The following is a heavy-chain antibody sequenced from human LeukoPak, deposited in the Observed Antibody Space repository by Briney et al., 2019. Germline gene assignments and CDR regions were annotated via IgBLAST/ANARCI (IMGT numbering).Heavy chain of an antibody. J-gene: IGHJ6*03. Sequence: GGSLRLSCAASGFTFSSYAIHWVRQAPGKGLEWVAVISYDGSNKYYADSVKGRFTISRDNSKNTLYLQMNSLRAEDTAVYYCARDGCGGDCYFTHYYYYYMDVWGKGTTVTVSS. CDR2: ISYDGSNK. CDR3: ARDGCGGDCYFTHYYYYYMDV. V-gene: IGHV3-30-3*01. CDR1: GFTFSSYA. D-gene: IGHD2-21*01.